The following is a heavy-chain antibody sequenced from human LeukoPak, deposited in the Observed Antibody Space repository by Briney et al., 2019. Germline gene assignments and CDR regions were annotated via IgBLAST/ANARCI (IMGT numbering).Heavy chain of an antibody. V-gene: IGHV3-33*01. CDR1: GFIFRRYG. D-gene: IGHD1-26*01. CDR3: AREGIVYRHYYGMDV. Sequence: GGSLRLSCAASGFIFRRYGMHWVRQAPGKGLEWVAITWDDGNNEDYADSVKGRFTISRDNSRNTLNLEMNSLRVEDTAVYYCAREGIVYRHYYGMDVWGQGTTVTVSS. J-gene: IGHJ6*02. CDR2: TWDDGNNE.